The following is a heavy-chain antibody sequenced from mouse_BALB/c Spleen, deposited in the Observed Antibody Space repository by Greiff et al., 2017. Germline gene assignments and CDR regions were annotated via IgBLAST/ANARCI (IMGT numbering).Heavy chain of an antibody. CDR3: AREEGDVMDY. CDR1: GFTFSSYA. Sequence: EVQVVESGGGLVKPGGSLKLSCAASGFTFSSYAMSWVRQTPEKRLEWVASISSGGSTYYPDSVKGRFTISRDNARNILYLQMSSLRSEDTAMYYCAREEGDVMDYWGQGTSVTVSS. D-gene: IGHD2-13*01. J-gene: IGHJ4*01. CDR2: ISSGGST. V-gene: IGHV5-6-5*01.